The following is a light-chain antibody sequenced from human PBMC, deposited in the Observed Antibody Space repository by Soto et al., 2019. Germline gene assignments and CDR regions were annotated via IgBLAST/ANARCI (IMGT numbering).Light chain of an antibody. Sequence: EIVRTQSPGTLFLSPGDRATLSCRASQSVSTFYLAWYQQKLGRAPRLLIYGASSRATGIPDRFSGSGSGTDFTLTISRLEPEDFAVYYCQHYGGSPGTFGQGTKVDNK. CDR1: QSVSTFY. CDR2: GAS. V-gene: IGKV3-20*01. J-gene: IGKJ1*01. CDR3: QHYGGSPGT.